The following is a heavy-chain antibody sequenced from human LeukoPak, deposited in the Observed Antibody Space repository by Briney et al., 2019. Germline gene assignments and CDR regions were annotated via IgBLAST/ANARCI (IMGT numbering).Heavy chain of an antibody. J-gene: IGHJ4*02. CDR3: ARGRNDHGGMFFDS. D-gene: IGHD4-23*01. CDR1: GDSMRGHY. V-gene: IGHV4-59*11. Sequence: SETLSLTCTVSGDSMRGHYWSWIRQAPGRGLEWIGFISHSGYTRYSPSLKSRVAISVDTSKRQFSLRLSSVTATDTAMYYCARGRNDHGGMFFDSWAQGTLVTVSS. CDR2: ISHSGYT.